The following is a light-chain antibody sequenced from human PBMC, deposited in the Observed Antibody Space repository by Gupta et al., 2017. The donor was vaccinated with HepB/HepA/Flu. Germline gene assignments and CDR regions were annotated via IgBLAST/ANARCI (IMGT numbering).Light chain of an antibody. J-gene: IGKJ4*01. Sequence: DIQMTQTPSSLSASVGDRVTITCQASQDISNYLNWYQQKSEKAPKLLIYDASNLETGVPSRFRGGGSGTDFTFTISSLQPEDIATYYCQQYENLPLTFGGGTELEIK. CDR1: QDISNY. CDR3: QQYENLPLT. V-gene: IGKV1-33*01. CDR2: DAS.